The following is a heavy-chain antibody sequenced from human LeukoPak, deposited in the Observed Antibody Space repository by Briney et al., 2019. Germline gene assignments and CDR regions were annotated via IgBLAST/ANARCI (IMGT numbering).Heavy chain of an antibody. D-gene: IGHD3-22*01. CDR3: ARVRYGIVV. CDR1: GGSFSGYY. Sequence: SETLSLTCAVYGGSFSGYYWSWIRQPPGKGLEWIGEINHSGSTNYNPSLKSRVTISVDTSKNRFSLKLSSVTAADTAVYYCARVRYGIVVWGQGTLVTVSS. J-gene: IGHJ4*02. V-gene: IGHV4-34*01. CDR2: INHSGST.